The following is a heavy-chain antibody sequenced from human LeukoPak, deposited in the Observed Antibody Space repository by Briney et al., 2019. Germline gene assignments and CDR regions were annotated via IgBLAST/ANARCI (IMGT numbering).Heavy chain of an antibody. CDR3: ARDRSGYSYGYGS. J-gene: IGHJ4*02. Sequence: SVKVSGKASGGTFSSYAISWVRQAPGQGLEWMGRIIPILGIANYAQKFQGRVTITADKSTSTAYMELSSLRSEDTAVYYCARDRSGYSYGYGSWGQGTLVTVSS. D-gene: IGHD5-18*01. CDR2: IIPILGIA. CDR1: GGTFSSYA. V-gene: IGHV1-69*04.